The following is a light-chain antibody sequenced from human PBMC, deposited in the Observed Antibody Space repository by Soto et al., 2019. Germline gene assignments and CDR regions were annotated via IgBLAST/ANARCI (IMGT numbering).Light chain of an antibody. CDR1: QSVSSSY. CDR2: GAS. V-gene: IGKV3D-20*02. CDR3: QQRGNWPPQT. J-gene: IGKJ1*01. Sequence: EIVLTQSPGTLSLSPGERATLSCRASQSVSSSYLAWYQQKPGQAPRLLIYGASSRATGIPDRFSGSGSGTDFTLTISRLEPEDFAVYYCQQRGNWPPQTFGQGTKVDIK.